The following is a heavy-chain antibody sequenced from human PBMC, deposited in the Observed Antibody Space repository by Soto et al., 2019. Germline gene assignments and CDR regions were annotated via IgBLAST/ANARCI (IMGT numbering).Heavy chain of an antibody. D-gene: IGHD3-9*01. V-gene: IGHV1-69*01. CDR2: IIPIFGTA. CDR3: ASSPIKNAAYYGMDV. Sequence: QVQLVQSGAEVKKPGSSVKVSCKASGGTFSSYAISWVRQAPGQGLEWMGGIIPIFGTANYAQKFQGRVTIRAYESTSKDYLELRSMRSEDTAVYYCASSPIKNAAYYGMDVWGQGTTVTVSS. CDR1: GGTFSSYA. J-gene: IGHJ6*02.